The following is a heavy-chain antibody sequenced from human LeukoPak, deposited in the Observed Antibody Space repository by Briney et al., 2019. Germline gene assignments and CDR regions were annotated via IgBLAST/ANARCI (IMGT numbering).Heavy chain of an antibody. CDR1: GYTFTGYY. D-gene: IGHD2-15*01. V-gene: IGHV1-2*06. CDR3: ARDSSGALDAFDI. J-gene: IGHJ3*02. CDR2: INPNSGGT. Sequence: ASVKVSCKASGYTFTGYYMHWVRQAPGQGLEWMGRINPNSGGTNYAQKFQGRVTMTRDTSISTAYMELSRLRSDDTAVYYCARDSSGALDAFDIWGQGTMVTVSS.